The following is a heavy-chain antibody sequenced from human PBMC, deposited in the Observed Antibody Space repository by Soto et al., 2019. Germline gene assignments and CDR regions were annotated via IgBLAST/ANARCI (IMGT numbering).Heavy chain of an antibody. J-gene: IGHJ6*03. CDR1: GFTFDDYG. CDR3: ARGSAIFGVVIGYYMDV. Sequence: SLRLSCAASGFTFDDYGMSWVRQAPGKGLEWVSGINWNGGSTGYADSVKGRFTISRDNAKNSLYLQMNSLRAEDTALYHCARGSAIFGVVIGYYMDVWGKGTTVTVSS. CDR2: INWNGGST. D-gene: IGHD3-3*01. V-gene: IGHV3-20*01.